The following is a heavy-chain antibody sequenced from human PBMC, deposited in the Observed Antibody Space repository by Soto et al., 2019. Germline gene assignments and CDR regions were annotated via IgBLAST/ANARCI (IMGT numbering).Heavy chain of an antibody. CDR2: ISGSGVST. J-gene: IGHJ4*02. CDR3: SKSPGMYYYDSSGYYHYDY. Sequence: LRLSCAASGFTXXSYAMSWVRQATGKGLEWVSAISGSGVSTYYADSVKGRFTISRDNSKNTLYLQMNSLRAEDTAVYYCSKSPGMYYYDSSGYYHYDYWGQGTLVTVSS. CDR1: GFTXXSYA. D-gene: IGHD3-22*01. V-gene: IGHV3-23*01.